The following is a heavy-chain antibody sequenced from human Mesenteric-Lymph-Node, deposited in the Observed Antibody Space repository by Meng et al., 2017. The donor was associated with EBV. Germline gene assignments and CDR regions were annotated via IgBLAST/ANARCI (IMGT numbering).Heavy chain of an antibody. D-gene: IGHD3-10*01. CDR1: GYTFSRYA. Sequence: QVQLVQAGSELKKPGASVKVSCKASGYTFSRYAMNWVRQAPGQGLEWMGWINTNTGKPTYAQGLTGRFVFSLDTSVSTAYLQISSLKADDTAVYYCARASSSGPFDYWGQGTLVTVSS. V-gene: IGHV7-4-1*02. J-gene: IGHJ4*02. CDR3: ARASSSGPFDY. CDR2: INTNTGKP.